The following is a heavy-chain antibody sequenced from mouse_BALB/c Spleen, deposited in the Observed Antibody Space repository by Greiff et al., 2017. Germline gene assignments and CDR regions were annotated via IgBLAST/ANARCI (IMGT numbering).Heavy chain of an antibody. CDR1: GFSLTSYG. Sequence: VQLQQSGPGLVQPSQSLSITCTVSGFSLTSYGVHWVRQSPGKGLEWLGVIWSGGSTDYNAAFISRLSISKDNSKSQVFFKMNSLQANDTAIYYCARNMGLLRLQAMDYWGQGTSVTVSS. J-gene: IGHJ4*01. CDR3: ARNMGLLRLQAMDY. D-gene: IGHD1-2*01. CDR2: IWSGGST. V-gene: IGHV2-2*02.